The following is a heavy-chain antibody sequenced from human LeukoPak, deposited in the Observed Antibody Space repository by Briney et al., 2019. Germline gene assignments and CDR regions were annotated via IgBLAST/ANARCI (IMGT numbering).Heavy chain of an antibody. CDR3: ARVHRFCSTDVCYMPPDY. CDR1: GVSISNYY. D-gene: IGHD2-8*01. CDR2: IYNTVSS. Sequence: SETLSLTCTVSGVSISNYYWSWIRQPPGKGLEWIGYIYNTVSSKYNPSLKSRVTISVDTSKNQFSLRLSSVTAADTAVYYCARVHRFCSTDVCYMPPDYWGQGTLVTVSS. V-gene: IGHV4-59*01. J-gene: IGHJ4*02.